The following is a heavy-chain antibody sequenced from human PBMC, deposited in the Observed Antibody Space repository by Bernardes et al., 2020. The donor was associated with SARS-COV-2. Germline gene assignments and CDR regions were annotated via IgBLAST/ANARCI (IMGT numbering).Heavy chain of an antibody. CDR1: GEAFSGYY. CDR2: IYYSGSP. CDR3: ARGALYYDSSGYFSDAFDI. V-gene: IGHV4-59*01. D-gene: IGHD3-22*01. Sequence: SETLSLTCAVYGEAFSGYYWSWIRQSPGKVLEWIGYIYYSGSPNYNPPLQGRVTISVDTSKNQFSLKLSSVTAADTAVYYCARGALYYDSSGYFSDAFDIWGQGTMITVSS. J-gene: IGHJ3*02.